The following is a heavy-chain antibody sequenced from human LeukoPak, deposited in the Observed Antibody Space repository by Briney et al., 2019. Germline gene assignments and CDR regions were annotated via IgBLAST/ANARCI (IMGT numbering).Heavy chain of an antibody. Sequence: GASVKVSCKASGYTFTSYAMNWVRQAPGQGLEWMGWINTNTGNPTYAQGFTGRFVFSLDTSVSTAYLQISSLKAEDTAVYYCARDGGSYYEANNWFDPWGQGTLVTVSS. D-gene: IGHD1-26*01. V-gene: IGHV7-4-1*02. CDR2: INTNTGNP. J-gene: IGHJ5*02. CDR3: ARDGGSYYEANNWFDP. CDR1: GYTFTSYA.